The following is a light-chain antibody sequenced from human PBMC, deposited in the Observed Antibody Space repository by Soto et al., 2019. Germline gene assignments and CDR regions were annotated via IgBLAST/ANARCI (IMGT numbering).Light chain of an antibody. Sequence: QSVLTQPASVSGSPGQSITISCSGTTNDIGVYNYVSWYQHHPGKVPKVIIYEVRNRPSGVSNRFSGSKSGNTASLTISGLQAEDEADYYCCSYTISATLVFGGGTKLTVL. J-gene: IGLJ3*02. CDR1: TNDIGVYNY. V-gene: IGLV2-14*01. CDR2: EVR. CDR3: CSYTISATLV.